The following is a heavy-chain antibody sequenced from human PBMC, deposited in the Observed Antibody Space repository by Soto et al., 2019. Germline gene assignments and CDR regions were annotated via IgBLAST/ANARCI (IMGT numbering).Heavy chain of an antibody. Sequence: EGQLVDSGGGLVQPGGSLRLSCAAAGFSVSSNYMRWVRQAPGKGLVWVSVVDSGGSAYYADSVKGRFSSSKDNSKNSLYLQMNKLSVEATAVNYCTRESHKGNWGKGTLVTFAS. CDR3: TRESHKGN. CDR1: GFSVSSNY. J-gene: IGHJ4*02. CDR2: VDSGGSA. V-gene: IGHV3-66*01.